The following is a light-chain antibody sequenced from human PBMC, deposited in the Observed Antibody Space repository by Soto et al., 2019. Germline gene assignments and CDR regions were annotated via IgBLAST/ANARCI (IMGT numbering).Light chain of an antibody. CDR2: DAS. CDR3: QQANSFPPQGFI. J-gene: IGKJ3*01. V-gene: IGKV1-5*01. CDR1: QSISNW. Sequence: DIQMTQSPSTLSASVGDRVTITCRASQSISNWLAWYQQKQGKAPKLLIYDASSLESGVPSRFSGSGSGTEFTLTISSLQPDDFATYYCQQANSFPPQGFIFGPGTKVDIK.